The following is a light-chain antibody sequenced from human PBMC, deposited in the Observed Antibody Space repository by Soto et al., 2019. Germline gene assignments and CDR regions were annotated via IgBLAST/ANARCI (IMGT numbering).Light chain of an antibody. Sequence: DIQMTQSPSSLSASVGDRVTITCRASQAINNYLAWYHQKPGQVPHIIIYSASPLQSTVQFISPSRIRASGSTTYFTLTIRSLQPEDVSTYYCQDYHSAPFTFGPDTTVDI. J-gene: IGKJ3*01. CDR1: QAINNY. V-gene: IGKV1-27*01. CDR2: SAS. CDR3: QDYHSAPFT.